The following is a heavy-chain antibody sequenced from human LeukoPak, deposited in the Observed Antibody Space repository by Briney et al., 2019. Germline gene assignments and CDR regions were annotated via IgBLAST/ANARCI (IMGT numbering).Heavy chain of an antibody. J-gene: IGHJ6*02. D-gene: IGHD3-10*01. CDR2: ISGSGSST. V-gene: IGHV3-23*01. Sequence: GGSLRLSCAASGFTFSSYAMSWVRQAPGKGLEWVSAISGSGSSTYYADSVKGRFTISRDNSKNTLYLQMNSLRAEDTAVYYCAKESGITMVRGDFYGMDVWGQGTTVTVSS. CDR3: AKESGITMVRGDFYGMDV. CDR1: GFTFSSYA.